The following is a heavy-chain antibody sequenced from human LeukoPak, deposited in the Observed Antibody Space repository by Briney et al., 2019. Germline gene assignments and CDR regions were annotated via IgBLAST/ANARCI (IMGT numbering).Heavy chain of an antibody. D-gene: IGHD6-19*01. V-gene: IGHV3-9*01. Sequence: HPGGSLRLSCEASGFTLDNYDMHWVRQTPGKGLEWVSGITWDSNIIAYADSVQGRLTISRDNAKNSLYLQMNSLRVEDTALYYCAKKAAVGGFGVFDIWGQGTMVTVSS. J-gene: IGHJ3*02. CDR2: ITWDSNII. CDR1: GFTLDNYD. CDR3: AKKAAVGGFGVFDI.